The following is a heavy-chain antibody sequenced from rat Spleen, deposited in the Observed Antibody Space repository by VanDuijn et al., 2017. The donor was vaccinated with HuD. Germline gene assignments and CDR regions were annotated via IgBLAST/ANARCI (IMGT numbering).Heavy chain of an antibody. Sequence: QVQLKESGPGLVQPSQTLSLTCTVSGFSLTDNSVHWVRQPPGKGLEWMGGIWDDETTDYNPALKSRLSISRDTSKSQVFLKMNSLQTEDTAIYFCARYNRGIPTGYWGQGVMVTVSS. CDR3: ARYNRGIPTGY. CDR1: GFSLTDNS. D-gene: IGHD1-9*01. CDR2: IWDDETT. V-gene: IGHV2-1*01. J-gene: IGHJ2*01.